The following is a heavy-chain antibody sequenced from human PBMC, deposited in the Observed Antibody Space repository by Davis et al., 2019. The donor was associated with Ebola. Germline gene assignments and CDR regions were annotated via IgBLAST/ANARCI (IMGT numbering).Heavy chain of an antibody. D-gene: IGHD1-1*01. CDR1: GYTFTSYY. V-gene: IGHV1-69*13. CDR3: TTVTSTGIDY. Sequence: SVTVSCKASGYTFTSYYMHWVRQAPGQGLEWMGGIIPIFGTANYAQKFQGRVTITADESTSTAYMELSSLRSEDTAVYYCTTVTSTGIDYWGQGTLVTVSS. CDR2: IIPIFGTA. J-gene: IGHJ4*02.